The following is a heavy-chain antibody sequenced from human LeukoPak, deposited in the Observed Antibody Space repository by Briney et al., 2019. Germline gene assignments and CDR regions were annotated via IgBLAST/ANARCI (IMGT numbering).Heavy chain of an antibody. CDR2: IYDSGTT. CDR1: GGSISSYY. Sequence: SETLSLTCAVSGGSISSYYWTWIRQPPGKGLEWIGYIYDSGTTNYNPSLKSRITISVDKSTNQVSLTLNSLTAADTAVYYCARVGRLGDLSFGRYRDAFDIWGQGTMVTVSS. D-gene: IGHD3-16*02. V-gene: IGHV4-59*01. CDR3: ARVGRLGDLSFGRYRDAFDI. J-gene: IGHJ3*02.